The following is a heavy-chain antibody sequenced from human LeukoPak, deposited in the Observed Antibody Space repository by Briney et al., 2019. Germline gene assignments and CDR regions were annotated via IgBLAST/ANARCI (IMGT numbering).Heavy chain of an antibody. V-gene: IGHV4-38-2*01. J-gene: IGHJ3*02. Sequence: PSETLSLTCAVSGYSISSGYYWGWIRQPPGEGLEWIGSLYHSGSTYYNPSLKSRVTIAVDTSKNLFSLKLSSVTAADTAVYYCARYDYDILTGSYPRLHDAFDIWGQGTMVTVSS. CDR1: GYSISSGYY. CDR3: ARYDYDILTGSYPRLHDAFDI. CDR2: LYHSGST. D-gene: IGHD3-9*01.